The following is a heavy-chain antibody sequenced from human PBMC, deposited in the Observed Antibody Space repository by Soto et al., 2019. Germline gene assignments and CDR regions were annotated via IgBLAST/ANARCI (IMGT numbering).Heavy chain of an antibody. D-gene: IGHD1-26*01. Sequence: SETLSLTCTVPGGSISSYYWSWIRQPPGKGLEWIGYIYYSGSTNYNPSLKSRVTISVDTSKNQFSLKLSSVTAADTAVYYCATGKGGSFDYWGQGTLVTVSS. J-gene: IGHJ4*02. CDR2: IYYSGST. CDR1: GGSISSYY. V-gene: IGHV4-59*01. CDR3: ATGKGGSFDY.